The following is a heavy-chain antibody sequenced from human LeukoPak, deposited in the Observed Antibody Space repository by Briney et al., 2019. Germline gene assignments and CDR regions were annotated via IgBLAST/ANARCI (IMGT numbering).Heavy chain of an antibody. CDR1: GYTFTGYY. V-gene: IGHV1-2*02. D-gene: IGHD4-11*01. J-gene: IGHJ4*02. CDR2: INPNSGDT. CDR3: AKVVTTVTTVDY. Sequence: ASVKVSCKASGYTFTGYYMHWVRQAPGQGLEWMGWINPNSGDTYYVQKFQGRVTMTRDTSISTAYMELSRLTSDDTAVYYCAKVVTTVTTVDYWGQGTLVTVSS.